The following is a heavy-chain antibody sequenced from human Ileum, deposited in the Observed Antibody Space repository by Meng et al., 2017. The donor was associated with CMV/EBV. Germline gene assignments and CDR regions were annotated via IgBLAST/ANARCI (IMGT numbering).Heavy chain of an antibody. Sequence: LTCSVSGDSISSSGYYWSWIRQRPGKGLEWIGYIYKSGTTYHNPSLKSRLTISVDTSKNQFSLRLTSVTAADTAVYYCARDQGYFADCWGQGTLVTVSS. CDR1: GDSISSSGYY. CDR3: ARDQGYFADC. D-gene: IGHD3-9*01. CDR2: IYKSGTT. J-gene: IGHJ4*02. V-gene: IGHV4-31*03.